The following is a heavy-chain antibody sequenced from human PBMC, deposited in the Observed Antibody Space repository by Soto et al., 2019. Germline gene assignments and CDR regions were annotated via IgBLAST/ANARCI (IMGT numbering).Heavy chain of an antibody. CDR2: MNPQSGKT. D-gene: IGHD3-3*01. V-gene: IGHV1-8*01. CDR1: GYSFTTYG. CDR3: VRSNEFRTTSYTEAVDLFDP. J-gene: IGHJ5*02. Sequence: ASVKVSCKASGYSFTTYGINWVRQATGQGLEWMGWMNPQSGKTHLAWKFQGRFAMTSNSSIGTAYMELSSLRSEDTSVYYCVRSNEFRTTSYTEAVDLFDPWGRGTLVTVSS.